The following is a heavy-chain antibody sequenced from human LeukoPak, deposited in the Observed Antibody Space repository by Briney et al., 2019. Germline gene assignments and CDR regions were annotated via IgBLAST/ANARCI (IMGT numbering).Heavy chain of an antibody. CDR3: AKGLIEYSYDNFDY. CDR2: VSGSDGYT. J-gene: IGHJ4*02. D-gene: IGHD5-18*01. V-gene: IGHV3-23*01. Sequence: PGGSLRLSCAASGFTFSSCAMNWVRQAPGKGLEWVSSVSGSDGYTFYAVSVKGRFTISRDNSKNTLYLQMNNLRAEDTALYYCAKGLIEYSYDNFDYWGQGTLVTVSS. CDR1: GFTFSSCA.